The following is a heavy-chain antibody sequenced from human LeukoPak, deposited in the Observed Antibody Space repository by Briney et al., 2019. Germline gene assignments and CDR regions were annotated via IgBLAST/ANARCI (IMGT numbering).Heavy chain of an antibody. Sequence: GGSLRLSCAASGFTVSSNYMSWVRQAPGKGLEWVSSVYNDGSTNYADSAKGRFTMSRDNSKNTLYLQMNSLRAEDTAVYYCVIRYSGTWGQGTLVTVSS. CDR1: GFTVSSNY. CDR2: VYNDGST. J-gene: IGHJ4*02. CDR3: VIRYSGT. V-gene: IGHV3-53*01. D-gene: IGHD1-26*01.